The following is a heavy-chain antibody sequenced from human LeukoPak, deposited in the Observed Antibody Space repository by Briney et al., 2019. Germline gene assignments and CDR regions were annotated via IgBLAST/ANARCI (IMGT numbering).Heavy chain of an antibody. V-gene: IGHV1-24*01. CDR3: ATRENPQNAFDI. J-gene: IGHJ3*02. CDR1: GYTLTELS. CDR2: FDPEDGET. Sequence: GASVKVSCKVSGYTLTELSLHWVRQAPGKGLEWMGGFDPEDGETIYAQKFQGRVTMTEDTSTDTAYMELSSLRSEDTAVYYCATRENPQNAFDIWGQGTMVTVSS.